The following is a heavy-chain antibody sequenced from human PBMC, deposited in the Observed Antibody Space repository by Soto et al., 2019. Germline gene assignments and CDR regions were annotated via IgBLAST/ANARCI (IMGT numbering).Heavy chain of an antibody. CDR1: GLIFSDVW. CDR3: TTSNLGVDF. J-gene: IGHJ4*02. V-gene: IGHV3-15*01. Sequence: EVQLVESGGGLVKPGGSLRLSGAAWGLIFSDVWRTWVRQAPGKGLDWVGRIKTKPDDGTIDYAAPVRGRFTISRDDSKNTLYLQMTSLTPDDTGVYYCTTSNLGVDFWGPGTLVTVSS. D-gene: IGHD1-1*01. CDR2: IKTKPDDGTI.